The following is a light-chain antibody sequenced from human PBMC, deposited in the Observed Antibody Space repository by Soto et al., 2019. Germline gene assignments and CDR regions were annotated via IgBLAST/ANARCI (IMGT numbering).Light chain of an antibody. V-gene: IGLV2-18*02. CDR2: EVN. CDR1: SSDVGSYNR. Sequence: QSALTQPPSVSGSPGQSVTISCTGTSSDVGSYNRVSWYQQPPGTAPKLMIYEVNYRPSGVPDRFSASKSGNTASLTISGLQAEDEADYYCSSYTISSTPVVFGGGTKLTVL. CDR3: SSYTISSTPVV. J-gene: IGLJ2*01.